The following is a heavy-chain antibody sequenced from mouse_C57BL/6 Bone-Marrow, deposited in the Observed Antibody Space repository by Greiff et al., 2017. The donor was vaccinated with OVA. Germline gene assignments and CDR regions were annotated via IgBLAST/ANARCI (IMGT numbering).Heavy chain of an antibody. Sequence: VQLQQPGAELVKPGASVQLSCKASGYTFTSYWMHWVKQRPGQGLEWIGMIHPNSGSTYYNEKFKSKATLTVAKSSTTAYMQLSSLTSEDSAVYYCASYYDYDDWYFDVRGTGTTVTVSS. D-gene: IGHD2-4*01. V-gene: IGHV1-64*01. CDR2: IHPNSGST. CDR3: ASYYDYDDWYFDV. J-gene: IGHJ1*03. CDR1: GYTFTSYW.